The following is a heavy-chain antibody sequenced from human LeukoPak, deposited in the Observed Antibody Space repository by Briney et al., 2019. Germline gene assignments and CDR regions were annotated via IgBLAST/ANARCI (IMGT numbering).Heavy chain of an antibody. Sequence: SETLSLTCTVSGGSISSYYWSWIRQPPGKGLEWIGYIYYSGSTNYNPSLKSRVTISVDTSKNQFSLKLSSVTAADTAVYYCAREGDQSDGSGSPFDYWGQGTLVTVPS. CDR3: AREGDQSDGSGSPFDY. V-gene: IGHV4-59*01. CDR1: GGSISSYY. CDR2: IYYSGST. J-gene: IGHJ4*02. D-gene: IGHD3-10*01.